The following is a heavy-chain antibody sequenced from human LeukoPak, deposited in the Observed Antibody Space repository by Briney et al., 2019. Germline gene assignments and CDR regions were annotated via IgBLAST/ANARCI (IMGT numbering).Heavy chain of an antibody. CDR2: ISWNSGSI. D-gene: IGHD2-2*01. J-gene: IGHJ6*02. V-gene: IGHV3-9*01. CDR3: AKGPAAMFYYGMDV. CDR1: GFTFDDYA. Sequence: PGGSLRLSCAASGFTFDDYAMHWVRQAPGKGLEWVSGISWNSGSIGYADSVKGRFTISRDNAKNSLYLQMSSLRAEDTALYYCAKGPAAMFYYGMDVWGQGTTVTVSS.